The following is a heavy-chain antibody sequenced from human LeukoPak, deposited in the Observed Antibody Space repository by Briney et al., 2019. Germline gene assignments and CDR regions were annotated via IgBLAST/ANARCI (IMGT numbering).Heavy chain of an antibody. CDR2: ISYDGSNK. J-gene: IGHJ4*02. CDR1: GFTFSDYS. D-gene: IGHD3-3*01. CDR3: ANLELGSGTEFDY. Sequence: PGGSLRLSCAASGFTFSDYSMNWVRQAPGKGLEGVALISYDGSNKYYADSVKGRVTISRDNSKNTLYLQMNSLRAEDTAVYYCANLELGSGTEFDYWGQGTLVTVSS. V-gene: IGHV3-30*18.